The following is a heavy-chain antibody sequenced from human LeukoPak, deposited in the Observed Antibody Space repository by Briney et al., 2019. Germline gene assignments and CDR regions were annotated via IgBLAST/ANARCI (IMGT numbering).Heavy chain of an antibody. Sequence: SETLSLTCTVSGGSNSSYYWSWIRQPPGKGLEWIGYIYYSGSTNYNPSLKSRVTMSVDTSKNQFSLKLSSVTAADTAVYYCARGSRYLMDVWGQGTTVTVSS. CDR3: ARGSRYLMDV. V-gene: IGHV4-59*12. CDR1: GGSNSSYY. J-gene: IGHJ6*02. D-gene: IGHD1-1*01. CDR2: IYYSGST.